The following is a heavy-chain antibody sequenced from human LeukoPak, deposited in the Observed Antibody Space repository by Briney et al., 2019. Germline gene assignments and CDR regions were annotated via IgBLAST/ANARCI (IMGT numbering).Heavy chain of an antibody. CDR2: ITSSGSYT. D-gene: IGHD6-19*01. CDR1: STVSSNS. Sequence: GGSLRLSCEASSTVSSNSLNWARQAPGKGLGWVSSITSSGSYTYYADSAKGRFTISRDNAKDSLYLQMNSLRADDTGVYYCARALDSGWYVWSYWGQGTLVTVSA. V-gene: IGHV3-21*01. J-gene: IGHJ4*02. CDR3: ARALDSGWYVWSY.